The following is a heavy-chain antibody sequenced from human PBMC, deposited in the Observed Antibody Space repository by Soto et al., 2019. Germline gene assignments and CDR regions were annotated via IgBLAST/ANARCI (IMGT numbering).Heavy chain of an antibody. CDR3: AKGIKYSSSWLFDY. J-gene: IGHJ4*02. V-gene: IGHV3-23*01. Sequence: VGSLRLSCAASGFTFSSYAMSCVRQAPGKGLEWVSAISGSGGSTYYADSVKGRFTISRDNSKNTLYLQMNSLRAEDTAVYYCAKGIKYSSSWLFDYWGQGTLVTVSS. CDR2: ISGSGGST. CDR1: GFTFSSYA. D-gene: IGHD6-13*01.